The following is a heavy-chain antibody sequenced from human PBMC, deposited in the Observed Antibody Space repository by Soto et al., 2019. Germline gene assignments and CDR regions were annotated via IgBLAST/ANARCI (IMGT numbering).Heavy chain of an antibody. CDR3: ARTGDYDILTGYLYNWFDP. CDR2: IYYSGST. J-gene: IGHJ5*02. CDR1: GGSISSSSYY. V-gene: IGHV4-61*01. Sequence: SETLSLTCTVSGGSISSSSYYWSWIRQPPGKGLEWIGYIYYSGSTNYNPSLKSRVTISVDTSKNQFSLKLSSVTAADTAVYYCARTGDYDILTGYLYNWFDPWGQGTLVTVSS. D-gene: IGHD3-9*01.